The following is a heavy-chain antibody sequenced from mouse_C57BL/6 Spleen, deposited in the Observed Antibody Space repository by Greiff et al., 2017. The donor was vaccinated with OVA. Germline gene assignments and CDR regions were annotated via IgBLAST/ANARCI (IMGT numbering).Heavy chain of an antibody. Sequence: QVHVKQPGAELVKPGASVKLSCKASGYTFTSYWMHWVKQRPGQGLEWIGMIHPNSGSTNYNEKFKSKATLTVDKSSSTAYMQLSSLTSEDSAVYDCARGDSNYDAMDYWGQGTSVTVSS. CDR1: GYTFTSYW. V-gene: IGHV1-64*01. D-gene: IGHD2-5*01. J-gene: IGHJ4*01. CDR2: IHPNSGST. CDR3: ARGDSNYDAMDY.